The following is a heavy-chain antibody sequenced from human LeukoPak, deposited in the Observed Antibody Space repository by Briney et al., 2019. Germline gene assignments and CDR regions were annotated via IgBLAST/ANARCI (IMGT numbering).Heavy chain of an antibody. CDR3: ARVVEVAGDFDS. Sequence: SETLSLTCNLSGGSGSSVGYYWSWIRQPPGKGLEWIGYIYDSGSTDYNPSLKSRVTISVDTSKSQFSLKVSSVTAADTAVYYCARVVEVAGDFDSWGQGTLVTVSS. V-gene: IGHV4-31*03. CDR2: IYDSGST. J-gene: IGHJ4*02. D-gene: IGHD2-15*01. CDR1: GGSGSSVGYY.